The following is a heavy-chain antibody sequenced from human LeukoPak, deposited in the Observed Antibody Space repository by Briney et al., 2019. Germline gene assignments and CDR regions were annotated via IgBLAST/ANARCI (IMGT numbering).Heavy chain of an antibody. Sequence: SQTLSLTCAISGDSVSSNSAAWNWIRQSPSRGLEWLGRTYYRSKWYNDYAVSVKSRITINPDTSKNQFSLQLNSVTPEDTAVYYCARELNCSGGSCYSAVVTAINDAFDIWGQGTMVTVSS. V-gene: IGHV6-1*01. D-gene: IGHD2-15*01. J-gene: IGHJ3*02. CDR3: ARELNCSGGSCYSAVVTAINDAFDI. CDR1: GDSVSSNSAA. CDR2: TYYRSKWYN.